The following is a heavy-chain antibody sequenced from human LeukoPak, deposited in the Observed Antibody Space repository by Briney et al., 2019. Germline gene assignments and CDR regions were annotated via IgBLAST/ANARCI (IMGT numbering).Heavy chain of an antibody. CDR1: GFTFGDHS. CDR3: AELGITMIGGV. D-gene: IGHD3-10*02. CDR2: KREDGSEK. J-gene: IGHJ6*04. Sequence: GGSLRLSCAASGFTFGDHSMSWVRQAPEKGLEWGANKREDGSEKYYVGSVRGRFTISRDNVKNSLFLQMNSLRAEDTAVYYCAELGITMIGGVWGKGTTVTISS. V-gene: IGHV3-7*01.